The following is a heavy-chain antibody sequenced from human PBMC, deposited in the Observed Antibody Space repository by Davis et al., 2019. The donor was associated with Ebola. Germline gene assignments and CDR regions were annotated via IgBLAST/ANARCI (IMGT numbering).Heavy chain of an antibody. Sequence: MPSETLSLTCTVSGGSISSSSYYWGWIRQPPGKGLEWIANIYYSGSTQYNPSLKSRVTISVDTSKNQFSLKLTSVTAADTAVYYCARHLIYYYDGSVYSSPYYFDYWGQGTLVTVSS. CDR1: GGSISSSSYY. CDR3: ARHLIYYYDGSVYSSPYYFDY. V-gene: IGHV4-39*01. CDR2: IYYSGST. D-gene: IGHD3-22*01. J-gene: IGHJ4*02.